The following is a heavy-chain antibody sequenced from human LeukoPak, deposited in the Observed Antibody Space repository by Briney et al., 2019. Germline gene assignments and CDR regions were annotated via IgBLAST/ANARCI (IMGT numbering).Heavy chain of an antibody. CDR2: IIPIFGTA. J-gene: IGHJ3*02. D-gene: IGHD2-2*01. Sequence: SSVKVSCKASVGTFSSYAISWVRQAPGQGLEWMGGIIPIFGTANYVQKFQGRVTITADESTSTAYMELSSLRSEDTAVYYCARVLLSCSSTSCPLCAFDIWGQGTMVTVSS. CDR3: ARVLLSCSSTSCPLCAFDI. V-gene: IGHV1-69*01. CDR1: VGTFSSYA.